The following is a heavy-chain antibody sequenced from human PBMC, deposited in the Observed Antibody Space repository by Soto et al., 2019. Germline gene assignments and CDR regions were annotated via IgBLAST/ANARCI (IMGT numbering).Heavy chain of an antibody. V-gene: IGHV3-9*01. J-gene: IGHJ4*02. CDR2: ISWNSGSR. CDR3: AKDISGYSSGYFDF. D-gene: IGHD6-19*01. Sequence: EVQLVESGGGLVQPGRSLRLSCTASGFTFDDYAMHWLRQAPGKGLEWVSGISWNSGSRRYAESVKGRFTISRDNAKNCLYLQMNSLRAEDTAVYYCAKDISGYSSGYFDFWGQGIRVTVTS. CDR1: GFTFDDYA.